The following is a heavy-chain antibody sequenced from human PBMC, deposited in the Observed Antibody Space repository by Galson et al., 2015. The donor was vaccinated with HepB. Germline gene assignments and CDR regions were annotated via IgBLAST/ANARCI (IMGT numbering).Heavy chain of an antibody. D-gene: IGHD2-2*03. CDR3: TRHRSAADGWIYWFDP. CDR2: ISSGGPYI. CDR1: GFTFSNYD. Sequence: SLRLSCAASGFTFSNYDMNWVRQAPGKGLEWVSYISSGGPYIYYADSVKGRFTISRDNARNSLSLQMNSPRAEDTAMYYCTRHRSAADGWIYWFDPWGQGALVTVSS. V-gene: IGHV3-21*01. J-gene: IGHJ5*02.